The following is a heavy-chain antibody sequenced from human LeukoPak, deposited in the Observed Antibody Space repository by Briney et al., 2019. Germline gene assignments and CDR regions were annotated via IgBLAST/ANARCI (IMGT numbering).Heavy chain of an antibody. D-gene: IGHD1-26*01. CDR1: GFTFNTYN. V-gene: IGHV3-21*01. Sequence: GESLRLSCVASGFTFNTYNMNWVRQAPGKGLEWISSITSSSSYMYYADSVKGRFTISRDNAKDSLYLQMNSLGPEDTAVYYCARDPYSGNYGNYYYYMDVWGKGTTVTVSS. CDR3: ARDPYSGNYGNYYYYMDV. J-gene: IGHJ6*03. CDR2: ITSSSSYM.